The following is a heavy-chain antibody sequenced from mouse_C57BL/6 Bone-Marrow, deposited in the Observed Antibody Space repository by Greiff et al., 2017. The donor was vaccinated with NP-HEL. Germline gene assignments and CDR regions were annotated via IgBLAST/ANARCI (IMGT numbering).Heavy chain of an antibody. Sequence: EVKLVESGGDLVKPGGSLKLSCAASGFTFSSYGMSWVRQTPDKRLEWVATISSGGSYTYYPDSVKGRFTISSDNAKNTLYLQMSSLKAEDTAMYYCARLLTGDAMDYWGQGTSVTVSS. V-gene: IGHV5-6*01. CDR1: GFTFSSYG. CDR3: ARLLTGDAMDY. J-gene: IGHJ4*01. CDR2: ISSGGSYT. D-gene: IGHD4-1*01.